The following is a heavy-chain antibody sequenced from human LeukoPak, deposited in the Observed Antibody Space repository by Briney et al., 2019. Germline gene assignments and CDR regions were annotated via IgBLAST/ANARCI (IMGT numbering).Heavy chain of an antibody. CDR3: ARPSEPGGIDAFDI. CDR2: IYPDDSDT. Sequence: GESLKISCKHSEYGFPNYCIGWVRQMPGKGLEWMGIIYPDDSDTRYSPSFQGQVTISADRSINTAYLQWSSLKAADTAMYYCARPSEPGGIDAFDIWGQGTMVTVSS. D-gene: IGHD1-14*01. CDR1: EYGFPNYC. J-gene: IGHJ3*02. V-gene: IGHV5-51*01.